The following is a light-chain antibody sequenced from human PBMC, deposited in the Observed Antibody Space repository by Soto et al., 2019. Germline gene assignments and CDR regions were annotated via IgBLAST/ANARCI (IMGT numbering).Light chain of an antibody. J-gene: IGKJ5*01. V-gene: IGKV1-39*01. Sequence: DIQMTQSPSSLSASVGNRVTITCRASQSISTYLNWYQQKPGKAPKLLIYAASSLQSGVLSRFSGSGSGTLFTLTISSLQPEDFATYYCQQTSSTPVTFGQGTRLEIK. CDR3: QQTSSTPVT. CDR2: AAS. CDR1: QSISTY.